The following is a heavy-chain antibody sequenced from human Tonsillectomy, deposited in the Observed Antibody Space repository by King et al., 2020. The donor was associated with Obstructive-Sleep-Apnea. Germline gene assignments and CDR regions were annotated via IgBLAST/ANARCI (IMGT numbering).Heavy chain of an antibody. CDR3: ARDIAVAGNDAFDI. D-gene: IGHD6-19*01. CDR1: GFTFSSYW. J-gene: IGHJ3*02. CDR2: INSDGSST. Sequence: VQLVESGGGLVQPGGSLRLSRAASGFTFSSYWMHWVRQAPGKGLVWVSRINSDGSSTSYADSVKGRFTISRDNAKNTLYLQMNSLRAEDTAVYYCARDIAVAGNDAFDIWGQGTMVTVSS. V-gene: IGHV3-74*01.